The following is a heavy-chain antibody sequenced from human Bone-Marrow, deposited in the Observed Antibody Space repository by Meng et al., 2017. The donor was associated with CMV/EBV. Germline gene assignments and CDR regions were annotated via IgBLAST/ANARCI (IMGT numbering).Heavy chain of an antibody. D-gene: IGHD3-3*01. V-gene: IGHV3-21*01. CDR3: ARARVYRDTMFGVVIIGETYYYGMDV. CDR1: GFTFSSNS. CDR2: ISSSSSYI. Sequence: GGFLRLSCAASGFTFSSNSMNWVRQAPGKGLEWVSSISSSSSYIYYADSVKGRFTISRDNAKNSLYLQMNSLRAEDTAVYYCARARVYRDTMFGVVIIGETYYYGMDVWGQGTTVTVSS. J-gene: IGHJ6*02.